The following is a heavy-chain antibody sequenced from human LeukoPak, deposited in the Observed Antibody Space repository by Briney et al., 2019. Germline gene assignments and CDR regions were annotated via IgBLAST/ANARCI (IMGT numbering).Heavy chain of an antibody. CDR1: GGTFSSYA. V-gene: IGHV1-69*13. CDR3: ARESPWIQLWLHSSWFDY. J-gene: IGHJ4*02. CDR2: NIPIFGTA. Sequence: SVKVSCKASGGTFSSYAISWVRQAPGQGLEWMGGNIPIFGTANYAQKFQGRVTITADESTSTAYMELSSLRSEDTAVYYCARESPWIQLWLHSSWFDYWGQGTLVTVSS. D-gene: IGHD5-18*01.